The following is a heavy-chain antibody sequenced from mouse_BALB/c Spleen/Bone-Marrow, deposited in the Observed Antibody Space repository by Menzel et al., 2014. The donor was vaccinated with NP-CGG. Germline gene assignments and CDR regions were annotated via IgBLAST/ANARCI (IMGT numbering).Heavy chain of an antibody. Sequence: EVKLMEFGGGLVKPGGSLKLSCAASGFTFSSYTMSWVRQTPEKRLEWVATISSGGSYTYYPDSVKGRFTISRDNAKNTLYLQMSSLKSEDTAMYYCTRERETRYAMDYWGQGTSVTVSS. CDR3: TRERETRYAMDY. CDR2: ISSGGSYT. CDR1: GFTFSSYT. J-gene: IGHJ4*01. V-gene: IGHV5-6-4*01.